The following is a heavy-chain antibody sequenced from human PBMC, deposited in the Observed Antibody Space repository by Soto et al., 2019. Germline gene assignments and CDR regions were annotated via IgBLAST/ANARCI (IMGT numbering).Heavy chain of an antibody. CDR1: GYSFTSYW. J-gene: IGHJ6*02. CDR2: IYPGDSDT. D-gene: IGHD4-17*01. Sequence: GESLKISCRGSGYSFTSYWIGWVRQMPGKGLEWMGIIYPGDSDTRYNPSFQGQVTISADKSISTAYLQWSSLKASDTAMYYCARSSTTVTHNYYYYYGMDVWGQGTTVTVSS. CDR3: ARSSTTVTHNYYYYYGMDV. V-gene: IGHV5-51*01.